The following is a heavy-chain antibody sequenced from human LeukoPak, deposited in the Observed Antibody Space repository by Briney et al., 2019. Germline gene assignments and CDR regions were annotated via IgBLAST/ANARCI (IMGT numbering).Heavy chain of an antibody. Sequence: GRSLRLSCAASGSTFDDYAMHWVRQAPGKGLEWVSGISWNSGSIGYADSMKGRFTISRDNAKNSLYLQMNSLRAEDTALYYCAKGISSSLNAFDIWGQGTMVTVSS. J-gene: IGHJ3*02. V-gene: IGHV3-9*01. D-gene: IGHD6-13*01. CDR3: AKGISSSLNAFDI. CDR1: GSTFDDYA. CDR2: ISWNSGSI.